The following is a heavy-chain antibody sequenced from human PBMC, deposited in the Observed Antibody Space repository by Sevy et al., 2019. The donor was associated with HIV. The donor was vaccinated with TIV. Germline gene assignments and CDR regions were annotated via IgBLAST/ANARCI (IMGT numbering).Heavy chain of an antibody. CDR2: IYYSGST. J-gene: IGHJ3*02. Sequence: SETLSLTCTVSGGSISSSSYYWGWIRQPPGKGLEWIGSIYYSGSTYYNPSLKSRVTISVDTSKNQFSLKLSSVTAADTAVYYCARHVVGATGGGTDDAFDIWGLGTMVTVSS. D-gene: IGHD1-26*01. V-gene: IGHV4-39*01. CDR3: ARHVVGATGGGTDDAFDI. CDR1: GGSISSSSYY.